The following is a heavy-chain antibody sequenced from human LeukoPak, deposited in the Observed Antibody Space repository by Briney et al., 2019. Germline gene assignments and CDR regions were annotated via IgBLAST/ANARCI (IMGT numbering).Heavy chain of an antibody. J-gene: IGHJ4*02. CDR3: ARRIVGVIDAFDY. V-gene: IGHV4-39*01. CDR1: GGSISSSISC. Sequence: PSETLSLTCTVSGGSISSSISCWSWIRQPPGKGLEWIATIYYSGSTYYSPSLKSRVTISVDTSKNQFSLRVTSMTAADTAVYYCARRIVGVIDAFDYWGQGALVTVSS. D-gene: IGHD1-26*01. CDR2: IYYSGST.